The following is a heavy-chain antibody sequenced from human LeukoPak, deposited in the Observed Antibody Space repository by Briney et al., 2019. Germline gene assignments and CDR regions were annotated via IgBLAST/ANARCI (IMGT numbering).Heavy chain of an antibody. CDR1: GYTFTSYG. CDR3: ARGALLLWFGELLNSDWYFDL. J-gene: IGHJ2*01. Sequence: ASVKVSCKASGYTFTSYGISWVRQAPAQGLEWKGWISAYNGNTNYAQKLQGRGTMTTDTSTSTAYMELRSLRSDDTAVYYCARGALLLWFGELLNSDWYFDLWGRGTLVSVSS. CDR2: ISAYNGNT. D-gene: IGHD3-10*01. V-gene: IGHV1-18*04.